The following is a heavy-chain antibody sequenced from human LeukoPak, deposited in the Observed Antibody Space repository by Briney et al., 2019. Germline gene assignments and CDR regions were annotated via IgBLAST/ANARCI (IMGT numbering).Heavy chain of an antibody. V-gene: IGHV1-46*01. CDR3: ARTEYHYYYMDV. CDR2: ITPNIGST. Sequence: ASVKVSCKASGDTFTSYYIHWMRQAPGQGLEWLGMITPNIGSTTYAQQFQGRITMTSDKSTSTVYMDLSSLRFEDTAVYFCARTEYHYYYMDVWGKGTTVTVSS. J-gene: IGHJ6*03. CDR1: GDTFTSYY.